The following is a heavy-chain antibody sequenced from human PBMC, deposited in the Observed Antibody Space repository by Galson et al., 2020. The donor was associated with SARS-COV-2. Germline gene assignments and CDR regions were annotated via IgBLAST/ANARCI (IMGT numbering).Heavy chain of an antibody. V-gene: IGHV3-23*01. CDR2: ISGSGGST. CDR3: AKVEYYDSSGYTVYYYGMDV. J-gene: IGHJ6*02. D-gene: IGHD3-22*01. CDR1: GFTFSSYA. Sequence: GGSLRLSCAASGFTFSSYAMSWVRQAPGKGLEWVSAISGSGGSTYYADSVKGRFTISRDNSKNTLYLQMNSLRAEDTAVYYCAKVEYYDSSGYTVYYYGMDVWGQGTTVTVSS.